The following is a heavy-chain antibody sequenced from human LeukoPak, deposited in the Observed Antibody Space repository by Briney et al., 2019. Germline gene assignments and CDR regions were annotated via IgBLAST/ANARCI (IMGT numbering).Heavy chain of an antibody. J-gene: IGHJ5*02. V-gene: IGHV4-30-2*01. Sequence: SETLSLTCTVSGYAITSGGFSWNWIRQPPGKGLEWIGCIYDRGPAHYNPSLKSRFTISVDRPKNQLFLNVTSLTAADTAVYYCARSRQASGLFSSWGQGTLVVVSS. CDR2: IYDRGPA. CDR1: GYAITSGGFS. D-gene: IGHD3-10*01. CDR3: ARSRQASGLFSS.